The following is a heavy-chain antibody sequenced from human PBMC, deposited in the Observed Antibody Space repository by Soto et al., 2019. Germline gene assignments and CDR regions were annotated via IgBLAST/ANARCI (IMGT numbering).Heavy chain of an antibody. J-gene: IGHJ4*02. V-gene: IGHV1-69*06. D-gene: IGHD2-15*01. Sequence: QVQLVQSGAEVKKPGSSVKVSCKASGGTFSSYAISWVRQAPGQGLEWMGGIIPIFGTANYAQKFQGRVTITADKSTSTAYMELSSLRSEDTAVYYCARAPSPGYCSGGSCYTPFDYWGQGTLVTVSS. CDR3: ARAPSPGYCSGGSCYTPFDY. CDR1: GGTFSSYA. CDR2: IIPIFGTA.